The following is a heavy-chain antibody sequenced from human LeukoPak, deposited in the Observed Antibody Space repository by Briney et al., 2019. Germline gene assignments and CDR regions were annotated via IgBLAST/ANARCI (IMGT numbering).Heavy chain of an antibody. CDR2: MNPNSGDT. V-gene: IGHV1-8*01. D-gene: IGHD6-13*01. J-gene: IGHJ6*02. CDR1: GYTFTSYD. CDR3: ARGAPVPGYSSSWHYYYYGMDV. Sequence: GASVKVSCKASGYTFTSYDINWVRQATGQGLEWMGWMNPNSGDTGYAQKFQGRVTMTRNTSISTAYMELSSLRSEDTAVYYCARGAPVPGYSSSWHYYYYGMDVWGQGTTVTVSS.